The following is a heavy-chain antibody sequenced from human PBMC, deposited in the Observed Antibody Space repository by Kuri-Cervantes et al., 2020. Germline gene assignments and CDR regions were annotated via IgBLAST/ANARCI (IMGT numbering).Heavy chain of an antibody. J-gene: IGHJ4*02. D-gene: IGHD3-3*01. V-gene: IGHV4-34*01. CDR2: INHSGST. CDR3: ARGGGVSNVRSTHYEGSNYFDY. Sequence: SQTPSLTCAVYGGSFSGYYWSWIRQPPGKGLEWVVEINHSGSTNYNPSLKSRVTISVDTSKNQFSLNLSSVTAADTAVYYCARGGGVSNVRSTHYEGSNYFDYWGQGTLVTVSS. CDR1: GGSFSGYY.